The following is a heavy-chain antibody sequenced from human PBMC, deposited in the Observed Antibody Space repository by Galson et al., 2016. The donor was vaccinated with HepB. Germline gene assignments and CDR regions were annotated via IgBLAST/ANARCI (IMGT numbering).Heavy chain of an antibody. D-gene: IGHD2/OR15-2a*01. J-gene: IGHJ4*02. CDR3: ARDVQYRFDS. V-gene: IGHV1-18*01. Sequence: SVKVSCRASGYTFNSHGISWVRQAPGQGLEWMGWISPYNGNRKFAQKFRGRVSMTTDSSTTTTYMELRSLRFDDTALYYCARDVQYRFDSWGQGTLVTVPS. CDR2: ISPYNGNR. CDR1: GYTFNSHG.